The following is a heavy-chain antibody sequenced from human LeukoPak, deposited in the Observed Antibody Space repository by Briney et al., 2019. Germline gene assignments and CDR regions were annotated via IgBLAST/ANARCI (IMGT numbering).Heavy chain of an antibody. Sequence: PGGSLRLSCAASGLTFSNAWMSWVRQAPGKGLEWVGRIKSKPDGGTTDYAAPVKGRFTISRDDSKNTLYLLMNSLKTEDTAVYYCTTGTPLLLWFGENYWGQGTLVTVSS. CDR2: IKSKPDGGTT. D-gene: IGHD3-10*01. V-gene: IGHV3-15*01. J-gene: IGHJ4*02. CDR1: GLTFSNAW. CDR3: TTGTPLLLWFGENY.